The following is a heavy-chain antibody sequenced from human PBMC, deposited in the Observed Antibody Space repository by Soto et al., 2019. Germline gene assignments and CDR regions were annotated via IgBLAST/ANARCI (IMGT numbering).Heavy chain of an antibody. V-gene: IGHV3-21*01. D-gene: IGHD3-22*01. CDR2: ITSHSVYI. CDR3: ARGVSYDDSGHYLRLLFDY. CDR1: GFAFDVHS. J-gene: IGHJ4*02. Sequence: GGSLRLSCEASGFAFDVHSMNWVRRVPGRGLEWVTSITSHSVYIRYTASVRGRFTISRDNAKKPVYLQLSGLRDADTAVYYWARGVSYDDSGHYLRLLFDYWGQGALVTVSS.